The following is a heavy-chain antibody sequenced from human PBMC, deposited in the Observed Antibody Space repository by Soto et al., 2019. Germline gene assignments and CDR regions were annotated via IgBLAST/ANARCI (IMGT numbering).Heavy chain of an antibody. J-gene: IGHJ4*02. V-gene: IGHV1-18*01. Sequence: ASVKVSCKAPADAFTSSAISWVRQAPGQGLEWMGWINPYNGNTNYAQKFQGRVTVTTDTSTSTAYMELRSLRSDDTAVYYCARRHCSSTTCYPDYWGQGTPVTVSS. CDR3: ARRHCSSTTCYPDY. CDR1: ADAFTSSA. CDR2: INPYNGNT. D-gene: IGHD2-2*01.